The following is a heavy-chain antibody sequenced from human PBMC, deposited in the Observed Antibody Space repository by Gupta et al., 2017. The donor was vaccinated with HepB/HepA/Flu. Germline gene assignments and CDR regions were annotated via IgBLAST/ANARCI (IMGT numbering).Heavy chain of an antibody. CDR2: ISSSGSTI. V-gene: IGHV3-48*03. CDR3: ARDPDYYDSSPLGMDV. D-gene: IGHD3-22*01. CDR1: GFTFSSYE. J-gene: IGHJ6*02. Sequence: EVQLVASGGGLVQPGGSLRLSCASSGFTFSSYEMNWVRQAPGKGLEWVSYISSSGSTIYYADSVKGRFTISRDNAKNSLYLQMNSLRAEDTAVYYCARDPDYYDSSPLGMDVWGQGTTVTVSS.